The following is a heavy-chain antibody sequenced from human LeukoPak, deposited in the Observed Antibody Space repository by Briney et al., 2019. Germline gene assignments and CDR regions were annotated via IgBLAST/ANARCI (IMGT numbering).Heavy chain of an antibody. CDR2: ISASNGNT. J-gene: IGHJ4*02. CDR3: ARALSRGYSGYDYGLGY. V-gene: IGHV1-18*01. CDR1: GGTFSSYA. Sequence: ASVKVSCKASGGTFSSYAISWVRQAPGQGLEWMGWISASNGNTNYAQKLQGRVTMTTETSTSTAYMELRSLRSDDTAVYYCARALSRGYSGYDYGLGYWGQGTLVTVSS. D-gene: IGHD5-12*01.